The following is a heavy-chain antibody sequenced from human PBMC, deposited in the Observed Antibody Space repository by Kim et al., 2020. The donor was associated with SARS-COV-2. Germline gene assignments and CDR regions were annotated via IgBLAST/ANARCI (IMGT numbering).Heavy chain of an antibody. CDR3: ARDLVVGVYDAFDI. Sequence: ADSVKGRFTIPRDNAKNSLYLQMNSLRAEDTAVYYCARDLVVGVYDAFDIWGQGTMVTVS. D-gene: IGHD1-26*01. V-gene: IGHV3-11*06. J-gene: IGHJ3*02.